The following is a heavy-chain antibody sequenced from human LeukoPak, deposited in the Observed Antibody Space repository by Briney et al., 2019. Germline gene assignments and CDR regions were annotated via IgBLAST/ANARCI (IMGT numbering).Heavy chain of an antibody. J-gene: IGHJ6*02. CDR1: GYTFTSYG. V-gene: IGHV1-18*01. Sequence: GASVKVSCMASGYTFTSYGISWVRQAPGQGLEWMGWITAYNGNTNYAQKLQGRVTMTTDTSTSTAYMELSSLRSDDTAVYYCARDRTDIVVVPVRVLSGYYYYGMDVWDQGTTVTVSS. CDR2: ITAYNGNT. CDR3: ARDRTDIVVVPVRVLSGYYYYGMDV. D-gene: IGHD2-2*01.